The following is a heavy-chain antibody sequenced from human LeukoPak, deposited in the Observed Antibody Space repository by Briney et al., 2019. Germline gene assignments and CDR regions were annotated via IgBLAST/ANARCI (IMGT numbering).Heavy chain of an antibody. J-gene: IGHJ5*02. V-gene: IGHV4-34*01. CDR2: INHSGST. Sequence: SETLSLTCAVYGGSFSGYYWSWIRQPPGKGLEWIGEINHSGSTNYNPFLKSRVTIPVDTSKNQFSLRLSSVTAADTAVYYCASVPGTSIAAATLANWFDPWGQGTLVTVSS. D-gene: IGHD6-13*01. CDR1: GGSFSGYY. CDR3: ASVPGTSIAAATLANWFDP.